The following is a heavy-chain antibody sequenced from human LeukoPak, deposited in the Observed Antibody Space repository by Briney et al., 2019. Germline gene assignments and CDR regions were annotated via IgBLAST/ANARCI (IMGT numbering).Heavy chain of an antibody. CDR3: AKDSLRFLEWLLQTMDV. CDR1: GFTVSSNY. CDR2: IYSGGST. V-gene: IGHV3-66*01. D-gene: IGHD3-3*01. J-gene: IGHJ6*02. Sequence: GGSLRLSCAASGFTVSSNYMSWVRQAPGKGLEWVSVIYSGGSTYYADSVKGRFTISRDNSKNTLYLQMNSLRAEDTAVYYCAKDSLRFLEWLLQTMDVWGQGTTVTVSS.